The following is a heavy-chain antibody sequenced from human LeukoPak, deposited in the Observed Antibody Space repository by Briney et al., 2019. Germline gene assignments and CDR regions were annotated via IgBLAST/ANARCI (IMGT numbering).Heavy chain of an antibody. CDR3: ARDFNDYYGSGSYAFDI. CDR2: ISGSTGRT. Sequence: GGSLRLSCAASGFSFSTYAISWVRQAPGKGLEWVSSISGSTGRTYYLDSVEGRFTISRDNSKNTLYLQMNSLRAEDTAVYYCARDFNDYYGSGSYAFDIWGQGTMVTVSS. CDR1: GFSFSTYA. V-gene: IGHV3-23*01. D-gene: IGHD3-10*01. J-gene: IGHJ3*02.